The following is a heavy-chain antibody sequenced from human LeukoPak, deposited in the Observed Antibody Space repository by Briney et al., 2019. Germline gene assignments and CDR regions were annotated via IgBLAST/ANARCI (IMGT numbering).Heavy chain of an antibody. CDR3: ARVEVRLHRPLFDY. Sequence: GGSLRLSCAASGFTFSSYWMSWVRQAPGKGLEWVANIKQDGSEKYYVDSVKGRFTISRDNAKNSLYLQMNSLRAEDTAVYYCARVEVRLHRPLFDYWGQGTLVTVSS. CDR2: IKQDGSEK. V-gene: IGHV3-7*03. D-gene: IGHD3-16*01. CDR1: GFTFSSYW. J-gene: IGHJ4*02.